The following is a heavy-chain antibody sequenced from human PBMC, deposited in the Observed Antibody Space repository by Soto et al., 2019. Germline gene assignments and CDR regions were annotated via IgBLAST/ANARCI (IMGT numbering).Heavy chain of an antibody. Sequence: SETLSLTCAVYGGSFSGYYWSWIRQPPGKGLEWIGEINHSGSTNYNPSLKSRVTISVDTSKNQFSLKLSYVTAADTAVYYCATSPPVRSYYFDYWGQGTLVTVSS. CDR1: GGSFSGYY. CDR3: ATSPPVRSYYFDY. D-gene: IGHD1-26*01. J-gene: IGHJ4*02. V-gene: IGHV4-34*01. CDR2: INHSGST.